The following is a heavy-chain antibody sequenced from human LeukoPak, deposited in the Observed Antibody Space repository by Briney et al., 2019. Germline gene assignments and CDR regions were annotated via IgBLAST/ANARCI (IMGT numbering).Heavy chain of an antibody. Sequence: ASVKVSCKASGYTFRSYGISWVRQAPGQGLEWMGWISADNGHTNSAQKLQGRVTMTTDTSTSTAYMELRSLRSDDTAVYYCARTPGRMSCPDFWGQGTLVTVSS. CDR1: GYTFRSYG. CDR3: ARTPGRMSCPDF. V-gene: IGHV1-18*04. CDR2: ISADNGHT. D-gene: IGHD1-26*01. J-gene: IGHJ4*02.